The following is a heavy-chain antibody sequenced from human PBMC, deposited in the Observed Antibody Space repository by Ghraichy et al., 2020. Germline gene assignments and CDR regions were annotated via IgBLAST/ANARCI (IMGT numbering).Heavy chain of an antibody. CDR1: GITFRTYS. D-gene: IGHD7-27*01. V-gene: IGHV3-23*01. CDR3: TKDELTGDRREAFDL. CDR2: ITPDSSGT. J-gene: IGHJ3*01. Sequence: LSLTCVASGITFRTYSMSWVRQAPGKGLEWVSVITPDSSGTYYADSVKGRFAASRDNSRNTVYLQMNSLRVEDTAFYYCTKDELTGDRREAFDLWGQGTMVTVSS.